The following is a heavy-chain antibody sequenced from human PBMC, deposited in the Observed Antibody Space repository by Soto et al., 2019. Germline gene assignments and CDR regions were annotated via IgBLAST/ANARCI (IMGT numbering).Heavy chain of an antibody. Sequence: QVQLVQSGAEVKKPGASVKVSCKASGYTFTSYAMHWVRQAPGQRLEWMGWINAGNGNTKYSQKFKGRVTITRDTSASTAYMELSSLRSEETAVYYCARDAQYSSSPSQVDYWGQGTLVTVSS. J-gene: IGHJ4*02. CDR2: INAGNGNT. CDR1: GYTFTSYA. D-gene: IGHD6-6*01. V-gene: IGHV1-3*01. CDR3: ARDAQYSSSPSQVDY.